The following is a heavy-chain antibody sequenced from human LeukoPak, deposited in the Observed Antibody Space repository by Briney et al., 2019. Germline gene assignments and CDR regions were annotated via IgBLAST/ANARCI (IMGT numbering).Heavy chain of an antibody. J-gene: IGHJ5*02. D-gene: IGHD3-22*01. Sequence: SSETLSLTCAVYGGSFSSYYWGWIRQPPGKGLEWIGSIYYSGSTYYNPSLKSRVTISVDTSKNQFSLKLSSVTAADTAVYYCARRIDSSGYYYGFDPWGQGTLVTVSS. CDR3: ARRIDSSGYYYGFDP. CDR2: IYYSGST. CDR1: GGSFSSYY. V-gene: IGHV4-39*01.